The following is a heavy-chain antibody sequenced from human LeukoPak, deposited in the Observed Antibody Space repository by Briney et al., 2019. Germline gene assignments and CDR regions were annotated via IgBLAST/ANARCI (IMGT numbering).Heavy chain of an antibody. Sequence: SETLSPTCTVSADSISSYYFAWIRQPPGKGRECTAYMYYSGRTNYNPSLKSRATMSVDTSKDQLSLKLSSVTAADTAFYYCARVGYDSSGNWYYFDYWGQGTLVTVSS. CDR2: MYYSGRT. V-gene: IGHV4-59*01. D-gene: IGHD3-22*01. CDR3: ARVGYDSSGNWYYFDY. J-gene: IGHJ4*02. CDR1: ADSISSYY.